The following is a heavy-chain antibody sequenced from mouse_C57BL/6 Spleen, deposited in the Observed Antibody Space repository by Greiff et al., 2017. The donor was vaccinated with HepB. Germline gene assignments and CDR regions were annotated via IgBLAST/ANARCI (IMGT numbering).Heavy chain of an antibody. Sequence: DVMLVESGGGLVQPKGSLKLSCAASGFSFNTYAMNWVRQAPGKGLEWVARIRSKSNNYATYYADSVKDRFTISRDDSESMLYLQMNNLKTEDTAMYYCVRHPNWEGAMDYWGQGTSVTVSS. CDR2: IRSKSNNYAT. CDR1: GFSFNTYA. V-gene: IGHV10-1*01. J-gene: IGHJ4*01. D-gene: IGHD4-1*01. CDR3: VRHPNWEGAMDY.